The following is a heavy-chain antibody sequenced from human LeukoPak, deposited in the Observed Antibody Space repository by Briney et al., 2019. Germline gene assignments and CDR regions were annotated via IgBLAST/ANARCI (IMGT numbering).Heavy chain of an antibody. Sequence: GGSLRLSCAASGFTFSDYYMSWIRQAPGKGLEWVSYISSSGSYIYYADSVKGRFTISRDNAKNSLYLQMNSLRAEDTAVYYCARDLRYFDWLLSGTSIDYWGQGTLVTVSS. CDR3: ARDLRYFDWLLSGTSIDY. D-gene: IGHD3-9*01. V-gene: IGHV3-11*04. CDR2: ISSSGSYI. J-gene: IGHJ4*02. CDR1: GFTFSDYY.